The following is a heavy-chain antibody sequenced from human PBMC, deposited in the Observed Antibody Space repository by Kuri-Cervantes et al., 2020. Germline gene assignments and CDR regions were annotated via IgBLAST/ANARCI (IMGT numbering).Heavy chain of an antibody. CDR3: ARDRFWEYNYYYMDV. CDR1: GFTFSSYW. D-gene: IGHD3-3*01. J-gene: IGHJ6*03. CDR2: INSDGSST. Sequence: GGSLRLSCAASGFTFSSYWMHWVRQAPGKGLVWVSRINSDGSSTSYADSVKGRFTISRDNAKNTLYLQMNSLRAEDTAVYYCARDRFWEYNYYYMDVWGKGTTVTVSS. V-gene: IGHV3-74*01.